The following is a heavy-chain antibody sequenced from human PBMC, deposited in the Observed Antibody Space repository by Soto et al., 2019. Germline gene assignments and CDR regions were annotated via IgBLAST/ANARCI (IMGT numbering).Heavy chain of an antibody. CDR2: FDPEDGET. CDR1: GYTLTELS. D-gene: IGHD6-13*01. J-gene: IGHJ5*02. CDR3: ARASGSAAPGTGNWFDL. Sequence: ASVKVSYKVSGYTLTELSMHWVRQAPGKGLEWMGGFDPEDGETIYAQKFQGRVTMTEDTSTDTAYMELRSLRSDDTAVYYCARASGSAAPGTGNWFDLWGPGTLVTVSS. V-gene: IGHV1-24*01.